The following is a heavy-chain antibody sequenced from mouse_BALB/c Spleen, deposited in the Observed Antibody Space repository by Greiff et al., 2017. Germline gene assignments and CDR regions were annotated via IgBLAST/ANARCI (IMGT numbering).Heavy chain of an antibody. J-gene: IGHJ3*01. CDR2: ISSGGST. CDR3: ARETDYDWFAY. D-gene: IGHD2-4*01. V-gene: IGHV5-6-5*01. Sequence: EVMLVESGGGLVKPGGSLKLSCAASGFTFSSYAMSWVRQTPEKRLEWVASISSGGSTYYPDSVKGRFTISRDNARNILYLQMSSLRSEDTAMYYCARETDYDWFAYWGQGTLVTVSA. CDR1: GFTFSSYA.